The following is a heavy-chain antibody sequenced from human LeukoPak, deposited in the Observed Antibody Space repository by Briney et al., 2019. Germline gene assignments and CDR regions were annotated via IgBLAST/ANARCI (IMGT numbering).Heavy chain of an antibody. Sequence: PGGSLRLSCAASGFTFSDYYMSWIRQAPGKGLEWVSYISSSGSTIYYADSVKGRFTISRDNAKNSLYLQMNSLRAEDTAVYYCARSPIVVVSDYYYMDVWGKGTTVTVSS. V-gene: IGHV3-11*04. CDR2: ISSSGSTI. CDR3: ARSPIVVVSDYYYMDV. J-gene: IGHJ6*03. D-gene: IGHD3-22*01. CDR1: GFTFSDYY.